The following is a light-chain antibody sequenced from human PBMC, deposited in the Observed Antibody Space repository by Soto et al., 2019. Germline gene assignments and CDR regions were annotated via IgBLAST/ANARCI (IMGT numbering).Light chain of an antibody. CDR1: SSDVGSYNL. CDR2: EGS. J-gene: IGLJ1*01. CDR3: CSYAGSSTLYV. Sequence: QSALTQPASVSGSPGQSITISCTGTSSDVGSYNLVSWYQQHPGKAPKLMIYEGSKRPSGVSNRFSGSKSGNTASLTISGLQAEDEADYYCCSYAGSSTLYVFGTGTKDTVL. V-gene: IGLV2-23*01.